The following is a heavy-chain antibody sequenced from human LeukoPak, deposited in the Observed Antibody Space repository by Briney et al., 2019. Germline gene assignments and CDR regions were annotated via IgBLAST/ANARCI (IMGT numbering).Heavy chain of an antibody. CDR1: GYTFTNYY. CDR2: FNPYSGAS. V-gene: IGHV1-2*02. J-gene: IGHJ6*02. D-gene: IGHD4-17*01. Sequence: ASVKVSCKASGYTFTNYYMHWVRQAPGQGLEWVGSFNPYSGASKYAQKLQGRVTMTGGTSISTAYLQLGRVIGDDTAVYYCAKNGDYVYAMDVWGQGTTVTVSS. CDR3: AKNGDYVYAMDV.